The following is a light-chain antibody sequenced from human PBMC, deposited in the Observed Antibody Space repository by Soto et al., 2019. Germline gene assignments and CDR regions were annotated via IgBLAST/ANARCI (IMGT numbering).Light chain of an antibody. J-gene: IGKJ5*01. V-gene: IGKV1-39*01. CDR2: TAS. CDR1: QSISIY. Sequence: DIQMTQSPSSLSASVGDRVTITCRASQSISIYLNWYQQKPGKAPKVLIYTASSLQSGVPSRFSGSGSGTDFTPTISSLQPEDFATYYCQQSYSTPTFGQGTRLEIK. CDR3: QQSYSTPT.